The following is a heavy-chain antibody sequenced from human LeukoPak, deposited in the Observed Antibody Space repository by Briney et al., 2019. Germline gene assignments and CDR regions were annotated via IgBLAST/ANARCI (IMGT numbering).Heavy chain of an antibody. D-gene: IGHD1-26*01. J-gene: IGHJ5*01. CDR2: VYNSGGT. CDR3: ARHRVVGTTRGRGFDS. V-gene: IGHV4-39*01. CDR1: GGSISSSNSY. Sequence: PSETLSLTCTVPGGSISSSNSYWGWIRQPPGKGLEWIGGVYNSGGTSYNPPLKSRVIISKDTSKDQVSLRLSSVTVADTAVYYCARHRVVGTTRGRGFDSWGQGTLVIVSS.